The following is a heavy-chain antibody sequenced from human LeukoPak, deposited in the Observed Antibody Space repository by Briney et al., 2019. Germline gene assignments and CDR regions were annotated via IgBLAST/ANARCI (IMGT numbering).Heavy chain of an antibody. D-gene: IGHD5-12*01. V-gene: IGHV4-39*07. J-gene: IGHJ6*03. Sequence: SETLSLTCTVSGGSISSSSYYWGWIRQPPGKGLEWIGSIYYSGGTYYNPSLKSRVTISVDTSKNQFSLKLSSVTAADTAVYYCARNPPGGYDKDGYNYRYYYYMDVWGKGTTVTVSS. CDR3: ARNPPGGYDKDGYNYRYYYYMDV. CDR2: IYYSGGT. CDR1: GGSISSSSYY.